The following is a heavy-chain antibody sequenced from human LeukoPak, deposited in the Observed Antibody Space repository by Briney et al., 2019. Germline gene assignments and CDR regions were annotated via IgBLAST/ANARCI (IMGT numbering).Heavy chain of an antibody. CDR3: ARDLIADGYNT. J-gene: IGHJ5*02. Sequence: GGSLRLSCAASGFTFSTYSMNWVRQAPGKGLEWVSSISSSSSYIYYADSVKGRFTISRDNAKNSLYLQMNSLRAEYTAVYYWARDLIADGYNTWGQGTLVTVS. CDR2: ISSSSSYI. V-gene: IGHV3-21*01. D-gene: IGHD5-24*01. CDR1: GFTFSTYS.